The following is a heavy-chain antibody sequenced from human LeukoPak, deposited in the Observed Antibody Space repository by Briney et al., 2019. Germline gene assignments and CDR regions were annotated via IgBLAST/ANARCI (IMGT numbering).Heavy chain of an antibody. CDR1: GFTFSSYG. V-gene: IGHV3-30*02. J-gene: IGHJ4*02. D-gene: IGHD5-12*01. CDR2: IRFDGSNK. Sequence: GGSLRLSCAASGFTFSSYGMHWVRQAPGKGLEWVAFIRFDGSNKYYADSLKGRFTISRDNSKNTLYLQMNSLRAEDTAVYYCARSRGYDTRDFDYWGQGTLVTVSS. CDR3: ARSRGYDTRDFDY.